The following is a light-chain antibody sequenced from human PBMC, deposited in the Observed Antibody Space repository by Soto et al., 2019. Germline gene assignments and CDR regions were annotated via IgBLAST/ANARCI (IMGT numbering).Light chain of an antibody. V-gene: IGKV3-11*01. CDR2: DAS. J-gene: IGKJ4*01. Sequence: EIVLTQSPATLSLSPGERATLSCRASQSVSSYLAWYQQKAGQVPRLLIYDASNRATGIPARFSGSGSGTDVTLTISSLEPEDFAVYYCQQRTNWPLTFGGGTKVEIK. CDR3: QQRTNWPLT. CDR1: QSVSSY.